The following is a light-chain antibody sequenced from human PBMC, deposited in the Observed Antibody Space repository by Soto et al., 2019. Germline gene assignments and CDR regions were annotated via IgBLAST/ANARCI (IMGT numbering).Light chain of an antibody. CDR2: EGS. Sequence: QSALTQPASVSGSPGQSITISCTGTSSDVGSYNLVSWYQQHPGKAPKLMIYEGSKRPSGVSNRFSGSKSGNTASLTISGLQGEDEADYYCSSYTDSRSYVFGTGTKLTVL. J-gene: IGLJ1*01. CDR3: SSYTDSRSYV. V-gene: IGLV2-14*02. CDR1: SSDVGSYNL.